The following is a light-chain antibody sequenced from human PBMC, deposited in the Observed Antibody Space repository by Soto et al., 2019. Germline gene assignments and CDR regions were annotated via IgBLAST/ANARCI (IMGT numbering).Light chain of an antibody. CDR2: GAS. Sequence: EIVLTQSPATLSSFPGDRVTLSCRASQNVSSNLLVWYQQHPGQAPRLLIYGASSRATGIPDRFSGSGSGTDFTLTISRLEPEDFAVYYCQQYGSPTWTFGQGTKVDIK. CDR1: QNVSSNL. CDR3: QQYGSPTWT. J-gene: IGKJ1*01. V-gene: IGKV3-20*01.